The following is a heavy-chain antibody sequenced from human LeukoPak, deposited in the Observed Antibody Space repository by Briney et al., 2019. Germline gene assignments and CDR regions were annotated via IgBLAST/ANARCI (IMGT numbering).Heavy chain of an antibody. CDR1: GYTFTGYY. V-gene: IGHV1-2*07. J-gene: IGHJ4*02. CDR3: ARDPYRTLFDY. CDR2: INPNSGGT. D-gene: IGHD1-26*01. Sequence: ASVKVSCKTSGYTFTGYYMHWVRQAPGQGLDGMGWINPNSGGTNSAYKFQGRVTMTRDTAISPAYMELNWLRSDDTAVYYCARDPYRTLFDYWGQGTLVTVSS.